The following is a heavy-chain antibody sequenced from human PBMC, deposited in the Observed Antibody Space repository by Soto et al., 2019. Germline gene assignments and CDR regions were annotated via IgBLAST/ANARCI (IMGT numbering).Heavy chain of an antibody. CDR2: INHSGST. D-gene: IGHD3-22*01. Sequence: QVQLQQWGAGLLKPSETLSLTCAVYGGSFSGYYWSWIRQPPGKGLEWIGEINHSGSTNYNPSLKSRVTISVDTSKNQFSLKLSSVTAADTAVYYCARGRGVTMIVVAYSWFDPWGQGTLVTVSS. CDR3: ARGRGVTMIVVAYSWFDP. V-gene: IGHV4-34*01. J-gene: IGHJ5*02. CDR1: GGSFSGYY.